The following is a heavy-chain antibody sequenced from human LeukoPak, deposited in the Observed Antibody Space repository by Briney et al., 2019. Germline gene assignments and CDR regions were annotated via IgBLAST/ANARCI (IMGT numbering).Heavy chain of an antibody. D-gene: IGHD2-15*01. CDR1: GFTFDDYA. CDR2: ISWDGGST. Sequence: PGGSLRLSCAASGFTFDDYAMHWVRQAPGKGLEWVSLISWDGGSTYYADSVKGRFTISGDNSKNSLYLQMNSLRAEDTALYYCAKGSGGSFPFEYWGQGTLVTVSS. CDR3: AKGSGGSFPFEY. J-gene: IGHJ4*02. V-gene: IGHV3-43D*03.